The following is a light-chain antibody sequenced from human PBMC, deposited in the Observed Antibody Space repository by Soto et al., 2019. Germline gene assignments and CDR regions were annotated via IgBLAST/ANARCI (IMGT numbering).Light chain of an antibody. Sequence: DIPVTQSPATLSASVGDTVSITCRASQSVLTWLAGYQQKPGKAPNLLIYKWAILRDGVPASFSGGGSGTDFTLTISSLQPDGFAYYFCKQYFSYPYAFGQGTKLEI. J-gene: IGKJ2*01. V-gene: IGKV1-5*03. CDR3: KQYFSYPYA. CDR2: KWA. CDR1: QSVLTW.